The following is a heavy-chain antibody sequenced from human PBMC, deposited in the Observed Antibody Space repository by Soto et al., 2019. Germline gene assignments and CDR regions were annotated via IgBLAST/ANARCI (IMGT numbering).Heavy chain of an antibody. CDR3: ARVQYCSHGLCSLYSGPYDS. J-gene: IGHJ4*02. CDR1: GDALTNGNYY. D-gene: IGHD2-8*01. Sequence: SETLSLTCSVSGDALTNGNYYWTWIRQHPGKGLEWLGYIFYSGSTYYNPSLESRLTISVDTSKNQFSLKLRSVTAADPGVYFCARVQYCSHGLCSLYSGPYDSWGKGSLVTASS. V-gene: IGHV4-31*03. CDR2: IFYSGST.